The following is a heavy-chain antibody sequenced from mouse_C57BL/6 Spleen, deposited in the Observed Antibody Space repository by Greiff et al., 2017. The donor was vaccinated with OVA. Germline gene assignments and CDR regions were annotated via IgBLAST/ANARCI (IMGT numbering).Heavy chain of an antibody. CDR1: GFTFSSYA. V-gene: IGHV5-4*01. J-gene: IGHJ2*01. CDR3: AGDRGDWDDLYYFDY. CDR2: ISDGGSYT. Sequence: EVQGVESGGGLVKPGGSLKLSCAASGFTFSSYAMSWVRQTPEKRLEWVATISDGGSYTYYPDNVKGRFTISRDNATNNPYLQMSHLKSEDTAMYYCAGDRGDWDDLYYFDYWGQGTTLTVSS. D-gene: IGHD4-1*01.